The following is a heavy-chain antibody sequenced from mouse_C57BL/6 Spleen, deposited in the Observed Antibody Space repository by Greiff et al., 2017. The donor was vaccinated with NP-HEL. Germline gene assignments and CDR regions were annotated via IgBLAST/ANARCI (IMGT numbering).Heavy chain of an antibody. V-gene: IGHV5-16*01. D-gene: IGHD2-12*01. Sequence: EVQLVESEGGLVQPGSSMKLSCTASGFTFSDYYMAWVRQVPEKGLEWVANINYDGSSTYYLDSLKSRFIISRDNAKNILYLQMSSLKSEDTATYYCARVTYYTRYFDVWGTGTTVTVSS. CDR1: GFTFSDYY. J-gene: IGHJ1*03. CDR3: ARVTYYTRYFDV. CDR2: INYDGSST.